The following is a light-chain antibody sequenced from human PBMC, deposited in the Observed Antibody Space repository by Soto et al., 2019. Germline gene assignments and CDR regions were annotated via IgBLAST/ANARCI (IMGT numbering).Light chain of an antibody. Sequence: DIQMTQSPSTLSASVGDRVTITCRASQSISSWLAWYQQKPGKAPKLLIYDASSLESGVPSRSSGSGSGTEFTLTISSLQPDDFATYCCQQYNSYWTFGQGTKVDIK. CDR2: DAS. CDR1: QSISSW. CDR3: QQYNSYWT. V-gene: IGKV1-5*01. J-gene: IGKJ1*01.